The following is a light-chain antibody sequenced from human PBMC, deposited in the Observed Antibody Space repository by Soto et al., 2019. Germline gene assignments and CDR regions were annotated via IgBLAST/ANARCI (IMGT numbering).Light chain of an antibody. J-gene: IGLJ1*01. CDR3: SSYTSNFTYV. CDR2: EVS. CDR1: SSDFGDYNY. Sequence: QSALTQPASVSGSPGQSITISCTGTSSDFGDYNYVSWYQRHPGKAPKLMIYEVSNRPSGVSIRFSGSKSGNTASLTISGLHAEDEADYYCSSYTSNFTYVFGTGTQVTVL. V-gene: IGLV2-14*01.